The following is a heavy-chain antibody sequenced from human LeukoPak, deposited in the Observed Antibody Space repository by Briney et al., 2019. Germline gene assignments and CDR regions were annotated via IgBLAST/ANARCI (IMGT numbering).Heavy chain of an antibody. D-gene: IGHD3-22*01. CDR1: GYTFTNYG. J-gene: IGHJ4*02. CDR2: ISAYNGNT. Sequence: ASVKVSCKASGYTFTNYGITWVRQAPGQGLEWMGWISAYNGNTKYAQKLQGRVTMTTDTSTTTAYMELRSLRSDDTAVYYCARGVPPRRNYDSNGYYSYYFDYWGQGTLVTVSS. V-gene: IGHV1-18*01. CDR3: ARGVPPRRNYDSNGYYSYYFDY.